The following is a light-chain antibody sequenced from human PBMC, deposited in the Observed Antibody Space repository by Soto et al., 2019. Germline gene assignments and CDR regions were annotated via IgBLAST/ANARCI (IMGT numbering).Light chain of an antibody. Sequence: ETVLTQSPGTLSLSPGERVTLSCRASQSVCNRCLAWYQQKPGQSPRLLIYGASTRATGIPDRFSGSGSGTDVTPTISRLEPEDFAVYYCQHYGTTPWTFGQGTKVGIK. CDR3: QHYGTTPWT. CDR2: GAS. J-gene: IGKJ1*01. V-gene: IGKV3-20*01. CDR1: QSVCNRC.